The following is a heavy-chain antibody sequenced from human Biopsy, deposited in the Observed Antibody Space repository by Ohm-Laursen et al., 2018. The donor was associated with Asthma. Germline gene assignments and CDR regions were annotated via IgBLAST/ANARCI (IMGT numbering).Heavy chain of an antibody. CDR3: ARDESFSMASGSWFDP. CDR1: GFNFGNYA. J-gene: IGHJ5*02. V-gene: IGHV3-23*01. Sequence: RLSCAASGFNFGNYAMAWVRQAPGKGLEWVSTISGSSIIIHYGGSVKGRFTISRDNSKNTMYLVMNSLRPEDTAVYYCARDESFSMASGSWFDPWGQGTLVTVSS. CDR2: ISGSSIII. D-gene: IGHD2/OR15-2a*01.